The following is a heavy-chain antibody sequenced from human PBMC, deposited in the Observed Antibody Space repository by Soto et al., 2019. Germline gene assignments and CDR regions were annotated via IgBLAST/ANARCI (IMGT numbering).Heavy chain of an antibody. CDR1: GGSISSYY. V-gene: IGHV4-59*01. J-gene: IGHJ4*02. CDR3: ARLMGGERFLEWLLFDY. D-gene: IGHD3-3*01. Sequence: SETLSLTCTVSGGSISSYYWSWIRQPPGKGLEWIGYIYYSGSTNYNPSLKSRVTISVDTSKIQFSLKLSSVTAADTAVYYCARLMGGERFLEWLLFDYWGQGTLVTVSS. CDR2: IYYSGST.